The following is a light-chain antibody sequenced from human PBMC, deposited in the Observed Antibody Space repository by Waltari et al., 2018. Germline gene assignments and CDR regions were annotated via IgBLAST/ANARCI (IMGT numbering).Light chain of an antibody. CDR2: WAS. J-gene: IGKJ3*01. CDR3: QQVLSLPFT. Sequence: DLVVTQSPDSLAVSLGERATITCKSRQNILYSSNNKNYLALYQQKPRQPPKLLIYWASSLESWVPDQVRRSGSGTDFTLTNRSLQAEDVAVYYCQQVLSLPFTFGPGTTVDIK. CDR1: QNILYSSNNKNY. V-gene: IGKV4-1*01.